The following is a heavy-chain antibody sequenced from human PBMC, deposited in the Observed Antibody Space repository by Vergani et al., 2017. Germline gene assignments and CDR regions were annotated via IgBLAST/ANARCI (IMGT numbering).Heavy chain of an antibody. J-gene: IGHJ5*02. V-gene: IGHV4-38-2*01. CDR3: ARTTYGSGSYYGVA. D-gene: IGHD3-10*01. CDR2: IYHSGST. CDR1: GYSISSGYY. Sequence: QVQLQESGPGLVKPSETLSLTCAVSGYSISSGYYWGWIRQPPGKGLEWIGSIYHSGSTYYNPSLKRRVTISVDTSKNQFSLKLSSVTAADTAVYYCARTTYGSGSYYGVAWGQGTLVTVSS.